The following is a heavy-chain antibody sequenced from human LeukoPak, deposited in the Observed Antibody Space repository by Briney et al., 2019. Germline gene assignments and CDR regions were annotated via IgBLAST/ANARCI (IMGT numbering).Heavy chain of an antibody. CDR2: IYTSGST. V-gene: IGHV4-4*07. D-gene: IGHD3-9*01. Sequence: SETLSLTCTVSGGSMTSYYWSWIRQPAGKGLEWIGRIYTSGSTSYNPSLKSRVTMSVDTSKNQFSLELRSVTAADTALYYCARDYNDILTGCFDYWGQGTLVTVSP. J-gene: IGHJ4*02. CDR3: ARDYNDILTGCFDY. CDR1: GGSMTSYY.